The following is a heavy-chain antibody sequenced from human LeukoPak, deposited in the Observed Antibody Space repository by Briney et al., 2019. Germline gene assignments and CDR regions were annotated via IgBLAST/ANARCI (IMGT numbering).Heavy chain of an antibody. D-gene: IGHD6-13*01. CDR2: IYPGDSDT. CDR1: GYSFTSYW. V-gene: IGHV5-51*01. Sequence: GESLKISCKGSGYSFTSYWIGWVRQMPGKGLEWMGIIYPGDSDTRYSPSFQGQVPISADKSISTAYLQWSSLKASDTAMYYCARPDLAAAAPEYFQHWGQGTLVTVSS. J-gene: IGHJ1*01. CDR3: ARPDLAAAAPEYFQH.